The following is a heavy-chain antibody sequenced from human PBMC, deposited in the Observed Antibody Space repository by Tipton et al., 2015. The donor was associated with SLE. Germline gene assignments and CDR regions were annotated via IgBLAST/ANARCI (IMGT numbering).Heavy chain of an antibody. CDR1: GGSISSGDYY. J-gene: IGHJ4*02. CDR3: ARNPYYYGSGLDY. CDR2: IYYSGST. D-gene: IGHD3-10*01. Sequence: TLSLTCTVSGGSISSGDYYWSWIRQPPGKGLEWIGYIYYSGSTYYNPSLKSRVTISVDTSKNQFSLKLSSVTAADTAVYYCARNPYYYGSGLDYWGQGTLVTASS. V-gene: IGHV4-30-4*01.